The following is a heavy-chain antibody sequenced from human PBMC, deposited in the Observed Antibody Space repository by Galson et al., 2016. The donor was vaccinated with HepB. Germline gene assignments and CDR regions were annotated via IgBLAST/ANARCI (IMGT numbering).Heavy chain of an antibody. CDR2: ISYDGSNK. Sequence: SLRLSCAASGFTFSSYAMHWVRQAPGKGLEWVAVISYDGSNKYYAASVKGRFTISRDHPKNTLYLQMNSLRAEDTALYYCARYSVYLFDYWGQGTLVTVSS. CDR3: ARYSVYLFDY. J-gene: IGHJ4*02. V-gene: IGHV3-30*04. D-gene: IGHD5/OR15-5a*01. CDR1: GFTFSSYA.